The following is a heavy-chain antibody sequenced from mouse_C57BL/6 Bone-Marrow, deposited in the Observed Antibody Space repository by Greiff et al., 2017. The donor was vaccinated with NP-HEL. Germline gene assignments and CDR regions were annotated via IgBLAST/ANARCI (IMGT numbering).Heavy chain of an antibody. D-gene: IGHD2-2*01. CDR1: GFTFSDYG. CDR3: ARPAMVNTHWYFDV. CDR2: ISSGSSTI. Sequence: EVKLMESGGGLVKPGGSLKLSCAASGFTFSDYGMHWVRQAPEKGLEWVAYISSGSSTIYYADTVKGRFTISRDNAKNTLFLQMTSLRSEDTAMYYCARPAMVNTHWYFDVWGTGTTVTVSS. J-gene: IGHJ1*03. V-gene: IGHV5-17*01.